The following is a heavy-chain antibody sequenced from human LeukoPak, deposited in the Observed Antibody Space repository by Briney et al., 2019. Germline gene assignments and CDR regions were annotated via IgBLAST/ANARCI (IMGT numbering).Heavy chain of an antibody. CDR3: AKGVKHIVVVTAQHYFDY. Sequence: PGGSLRLSCAASGFTFGSYGMHWVRQAPGEGLEWVTFIRNDGSNKYYADSVKGRFTISRDNSKNTLYLQMNTLRAEDTAVYYCAKGVKHIVVVTAQHYFDYWGQGTLVTVSS. V-gene: IGHV3-30*02. J-gene: IGHJ4*02. D-gene: IGHD2-21*02. CDR1: GFTFGSYG. CDR2: IRNDGSNK.